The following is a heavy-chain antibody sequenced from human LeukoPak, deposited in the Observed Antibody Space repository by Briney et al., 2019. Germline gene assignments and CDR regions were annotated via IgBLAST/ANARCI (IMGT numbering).Heavy chain of an antibody. D-gene: IGHD3-10*01. CDR3: ARWNYYGSGGY. CDR2: IYYSGST. J-gene: IGHJ4*02. CDR1: SDSISSYY. Sequence: SETLSLTCTVSSDSISSYYWSWIRQPPGKGLEWIGNIYYSGSTNYNPSPKSRVTISVDTSKNQLSLKLSSVTAADTAVYYCARWNYYGSGGYWGQGTLVTVSS. V-gene: IGHV4-59*12.